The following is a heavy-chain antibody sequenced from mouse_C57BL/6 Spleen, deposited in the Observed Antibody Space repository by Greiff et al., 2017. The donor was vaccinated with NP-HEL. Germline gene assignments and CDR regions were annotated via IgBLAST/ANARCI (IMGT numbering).Heavy chain of an antibody. CDR2: IYPGGGYT. J-gene: IGHJ2*01. CDR1: GSTFTNYW. Sequence: QVQLQQSGAELVRPGTSVKMSCTASGSTFTNYWICWAKQRPGHGLEWIGAIYPGGGYTNYNEKFKGKATLTADKSSSTAYMQFSSLTSEDSAIYYCARSSSYGNFDYWGQGTTLTVSS. V-gene: IGHV1-63*01. CDR3: ARSSSYGNFDY. D-gene: IGHD1-1*01.